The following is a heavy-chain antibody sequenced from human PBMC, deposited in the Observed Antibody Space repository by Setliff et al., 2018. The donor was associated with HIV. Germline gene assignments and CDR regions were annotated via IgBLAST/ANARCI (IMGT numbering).Heavy chain of an antibody. V-gene: IGHV3-21*01. CDR2: ISRTSSYI. J-gene: IGHJ6*03. CDR3: TTGDTNPIYPQYMDI. D-gene: IGHD2-21*01. Sequence: GGSLRLSCAASGFTYSSFGMSWVRQAPGKGLEWVSSISRTSSYIYYVDSVKGRFTISRDNAKNSLYLQMNSLRAEDTAVYYCTTGDTNPIYPQYMDIWGRGTTVTVSS. CDR1: GFTYSSFG.